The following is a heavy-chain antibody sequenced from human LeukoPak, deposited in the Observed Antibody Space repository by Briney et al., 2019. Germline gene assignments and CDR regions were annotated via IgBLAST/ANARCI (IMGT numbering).Heavy chain of an antibody. D-gene: IGHD6-6*01. CDR2: ISSTSSNI. CDR1: GFSFDDFA. J-gene: IGHJ4*02. Sequence: GGSLRLSCAASGFSFDDFAIHWVRQAPGKGLEWVSSISSTSSNIYYADSVKGRFTISRDNAKNSLYLQMNSLRAEDTAVYYCASTEYSPWYSFDYWGQGTLVTVSS. V-gene: IGHV3-21*01. CDR3: ASTEYSPWYSFDY.